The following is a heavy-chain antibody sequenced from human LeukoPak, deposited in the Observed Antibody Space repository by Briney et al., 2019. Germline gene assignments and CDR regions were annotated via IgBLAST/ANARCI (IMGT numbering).Heavy chain of an antibody. CDR3: ARGYSSGWPHYGMDV. CDR1: GFTFSEYG. J-gene: IGHJ6*02. Sequence: PGGSLRLSCAASGFTFSEYGVHWVRQAPGKGLEWVAVISYDGSNKYYADSVKGRFTISRDNSKNTLYLQMNSLRAEDTAVYYCARGYSSGWPHYGMDVWGQGTTVTVSS. CDR2: ISYDGSNK. V-gene: IGHV3-30*19. D-gene: IGHD6-19*01.